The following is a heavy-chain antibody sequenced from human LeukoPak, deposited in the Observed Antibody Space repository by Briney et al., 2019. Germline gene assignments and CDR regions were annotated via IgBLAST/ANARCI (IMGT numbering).Heavy chain of an antibody. J-gene: IGHJ6*03. V-gene: IGHV4-34*01. CDR1: GGSFSGYY. D-gene: IGHD3-22*01. Sequence: PSETLSLTCAVYGGSFSGYYWSWIRQPPGKGLEWIGEINHSGSTNYNPSLKSRVTISVDTSKNQFSLKLSSVTAADTAVYYCARTFGNYYDNSDFYYMDVWGGGTTVTVSS. CDR3: ARTFGNYYDNSDFYYMDV. CDR2: INHSGST.